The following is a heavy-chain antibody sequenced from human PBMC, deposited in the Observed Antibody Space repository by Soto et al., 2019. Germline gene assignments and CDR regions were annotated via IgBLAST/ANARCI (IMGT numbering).Heavy chain of an antibody. V-gene: IGHV3-23*01. J-gene: IGHJ4*02. Sequence: GGSLRLSCSASGFSFSDYAMSWVRQAPGKGLEWVSVISESGGSTHYADSARGRFTVSRDNSKDSLSLRMNSLRDEDTAVYCCAKRSPYSSSLYSPILDYWGQGA. CDR1: GFSFSDYA. CDR3: AKRSPYSSSLYSPILDY. CDR2: ISESGGST. D-gene: IGHD6-13*01.